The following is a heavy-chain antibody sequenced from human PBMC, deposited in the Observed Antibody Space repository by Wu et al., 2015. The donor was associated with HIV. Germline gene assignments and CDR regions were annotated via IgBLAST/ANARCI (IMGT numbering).Heavy chain of an antibody. V-gene: IGHV1-2*02. CDR2: INPNSGGT. Sequence: QVQLVQSGAEVKKPGASVKVSCKASGYTFTGYYMHWVRQAPGQGLEWMGWINPNSGGTNYAQKFQGRVTMTRDTSISTAYMELSRLRSDDTAVYYCAREMGPIAASWYVHYGMDVWGQGTTVTVSS. CDR3: AREMGPIAASWYVHYGMDV. J-gene: IGHJ6*02. D-gene: IGHD6-13*01. CDR1: GYTFTGYY.